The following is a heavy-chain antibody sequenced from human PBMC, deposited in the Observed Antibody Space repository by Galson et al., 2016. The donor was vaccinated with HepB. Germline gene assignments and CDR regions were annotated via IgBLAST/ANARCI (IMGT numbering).Heavy chain of an antibody. CDR3: ARDGRGQYSSSSYFDY. CDR2: INPSGGAT. CDR1: GYTFTSYY. D-gene: IGHD6-6*01. Sequence: SVKVSCKASGYTFTSYYIHWVRQAPGQGLEWMGIINPSGGATNYAQRFQGRVTMTRDTPTSTVYMELSSLRYEDTAVYYCARDGRGQYSSSSYFDYWGQGTLVTVSS. V-gene: IGHV1-46*01. J-gene: IGHJ4*02.